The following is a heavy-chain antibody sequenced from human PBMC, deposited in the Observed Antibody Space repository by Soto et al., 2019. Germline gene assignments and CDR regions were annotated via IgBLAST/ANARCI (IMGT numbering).Heavy chain of an antibody. CDR3: ARGIGQQLPPLD. D-gene: IGHD6-13*01. Sequence: QVQLQESGPGLVKPSETLSLTCTVSGVSISCYYWSWIRQPPGKGLEWIGYIYYSGNTNYNPSLKSRVTISIDASKNQFSLELSSVTAADSAIYFCARGIGQQLPPLDWGQGTLVTVSS. V-gene: IGHV4-59*01. J-gene: IGHJ4*02. CDR2: IYYSGNT. CDR1: GVSISCYY.